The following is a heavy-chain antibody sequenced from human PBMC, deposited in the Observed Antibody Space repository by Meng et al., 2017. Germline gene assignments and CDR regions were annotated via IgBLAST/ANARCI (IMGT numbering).Heavy chain of an antibody. Sequence: QGQAGAFGAEGKKPGASVKVSCKPSGYNFPDYYIHWVRQAPGQGLEWMGRIDPKNGDTHYAQKFQGRVTMTGDTSISTAYMDLSGLRSDDTAVYYCARDEDISAAGKLFGDYWGQGTLVTVSS. CDR2: IDPKNGDT. CDR3: ARDEDISAAGKLFGDY. J-gene: IGHJ4*02. V-gene: IGHV1-2*06. CDR1: GYNFPDYY. D-gene: IGHD6-13*01.